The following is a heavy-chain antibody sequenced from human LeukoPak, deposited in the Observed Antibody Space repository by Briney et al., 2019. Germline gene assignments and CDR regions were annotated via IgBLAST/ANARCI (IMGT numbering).Heavy chain of an antibody. D-gene: IGHD1-26*01. J-gene: IGHJ6*03. CDR2: IKQDGSEK. V-gene: IGHV3-7*01. CDR1: GFTFSSYW. Sequence: GESLRLSCAASGFTFSSYWMSWVRQAPGKGLEWVANIKQDGSEKYYVDSVKGRFTISRDNAKNSLYLQMNSLRAEDTAVYYCARVGGSYFGDYYYYYMDVWGKGTTVTVSS. CDR3: ARVGGSYFGDYYYYYMDV.